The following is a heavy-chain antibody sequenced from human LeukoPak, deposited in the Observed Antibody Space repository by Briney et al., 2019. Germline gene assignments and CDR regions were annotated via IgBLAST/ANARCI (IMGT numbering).Heavy chain of an antibody. J-gene: IGHJ4*02. V-gene: IGHV4-34*01. CDR3: ARIAQPDYYDSSGYYYSAY. D-gene: IGHD3-22*01. CDR1: GGSFSGYY. CDR2: INHSGST. Sequence: SETLSLTWAVYGGSFSGYYWSWIRQPPGKGLEWIGEINHSGSTNYNPSLKSRVTISVDTSKNQFSLKLSSVTAADTAVYYCARIAQPDYYDSSGYYYSAYWGQGTLVTVSS.